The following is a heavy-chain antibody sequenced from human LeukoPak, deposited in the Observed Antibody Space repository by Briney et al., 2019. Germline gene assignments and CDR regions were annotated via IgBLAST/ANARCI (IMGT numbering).Heavy chain of an antibody. CDR1: GFTFSRYS. V-gene: IGHV3-48*02. CDR3: ARAGVQGYYGMDV. CDR2: ISSSSRTM. J-gene: IGHJ6*02. Sequence: RPGGSLRLSCAASGFTFSRYSMNWVRQAPGKGLEWVSYISSSSRTMYYADSVKGRFTISRDNAKNSLYLQMNSLRDDDTAVYYCARAGVQGYYGMDVWGQGTTVTVSS. D-gene: IGHD7-27*01.